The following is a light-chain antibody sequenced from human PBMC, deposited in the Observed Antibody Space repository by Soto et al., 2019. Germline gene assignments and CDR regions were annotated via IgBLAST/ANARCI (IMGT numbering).Light chain of an antibody. CDR2: AAS. CDR1: QGINSH. Sequence: DIQLTQSPSFLSASVGDRVTITCRASQGINSHLAWYKQEPGRAPELLIFAASDLQSGVPSRFSGSGSGTDFTLTISSLQPEDFATYYCQQTYSSPQTFGQGTKVDIK. V-gene: IGKV1-39*01. CDR3: QQTYSSPQT. J-gene: IGKJ1*01.